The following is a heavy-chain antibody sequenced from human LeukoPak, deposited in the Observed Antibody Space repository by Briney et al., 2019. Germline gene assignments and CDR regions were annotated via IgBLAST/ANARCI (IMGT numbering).Heavy chain of an antibody. V-gene: IGHV3-7*01. D-gene: IGHD6-13*01. CDR1: GFSVSGYW. CDR3: AREWQGGIAAAGTRIEGDY. Sequence: PGGSLRLSCAVSGFSVSGYWMTWVRQARGKGLEWVANIKQDGSEKNYADSVKGRFTISRDNAENSLFLQMNSLRVEDTAVYYCAREWQGGIAAAGTRIEGDYWGQGTLVAVSS. J-gene: IGHJ4*02. CDR2: IKQDGSEK.